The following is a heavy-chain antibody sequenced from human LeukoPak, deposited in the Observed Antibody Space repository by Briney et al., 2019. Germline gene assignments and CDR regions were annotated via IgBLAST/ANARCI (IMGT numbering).Heavy chain of an antibody. J-gene: IGHJ4*02. CDR1: GGTFSTYA. CDR3: ARDITGLGSRSYALDY. CDR2: IIPIFGTA. Sequence: ASVKVSCKASGGTFSTYAISWVRQAPGQGLEWMGGIIPIFGTANYAQKFQGRVTITADESTSTAYMELSSLRSEDTAVYYCARDITGLGSRSYALDYWGQGTLVTVSS. V-gene: IGHV1-69*13. D-gene: IGHD3-10*01.